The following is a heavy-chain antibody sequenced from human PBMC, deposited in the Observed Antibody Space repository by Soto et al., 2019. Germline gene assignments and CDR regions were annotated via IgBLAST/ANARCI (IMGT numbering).Heavy chain of an antibody. V-gene: IGHV1-69*13. CDR3: ARGLRTGNYGMDV. J-gene: IGHJ6*02. D-gene: IGHD2-15*01. CDR1: GGTFDNSA. Sequence: SVKASSRASGGTFDNSAVSSVRQAPGQGLEWMGEIIPMFETVNYAQRFQGRLTIAADESTSTAYMELTSLTSADTAIYFSARGLRTGNYGMDVWGQGTTVTVSS. CDR2: IIPMFETV.